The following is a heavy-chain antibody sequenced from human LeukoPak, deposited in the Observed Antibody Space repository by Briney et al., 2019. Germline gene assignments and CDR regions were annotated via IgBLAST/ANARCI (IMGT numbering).Heavy chain of an antibody. CDR3: ASKWLAQGAFDI. J-gene: IGHJ3*02. CDR2: ISSSSSYL. CDR1: GFTFSSYS. V-gene: IGHV3-21*01. D-gene: IGHD6-19*01. Sequence: GGSLRLSCAASGFTFSSYSMNWVRQAPGKGLEWVSCISSSSSYLYYAYSVRVRFTISIDNAKVSLNLQMNSRGAEGTAVYYCASKWLAQGAFDIWGQGTMVTVSS.